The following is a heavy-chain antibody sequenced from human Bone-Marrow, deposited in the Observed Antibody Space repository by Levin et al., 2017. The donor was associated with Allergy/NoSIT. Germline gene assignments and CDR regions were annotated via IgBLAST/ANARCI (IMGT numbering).Heavy chain of an antibody. CDR1: GGSFGSYA. Sequence: SVKVSCKTSGGSFGSYAMIWVRQAPGQGLEWMGQISPIFDRTNYAQKFQHRITITADKSTNTAYMELSSLTSEDTAVYYCSRLLGYCDGGFYGLGVWGQGTTVVVS. J-gene: IGHJ6*02. D-gene: IGHD2-15*01. CDR3: SRLLGYCDGGFYGLGV. CDR2: ISPIFDRT. V-gene: IGHV1-69*06.